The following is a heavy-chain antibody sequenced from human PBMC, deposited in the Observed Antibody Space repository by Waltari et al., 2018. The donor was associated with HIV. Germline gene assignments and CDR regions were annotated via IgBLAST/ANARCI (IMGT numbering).Heavy chain of an antibody. J-gene: IGHJ4*02. CDR3: AREGNLLATADH. CDR2: IYYTGST. Sequence: QLQLQESGPGLVKPSETLSLTCSVSGGSISSSDHWWGWIRQPPGKGLEWIGIIYYTGSTYYNPSLKSRVTISVDTSKNQFSLKLSSVSAADTALYYCAREGNLLATADHWGQGTLVTVSS. V-gene: IGHV4-39*02. CDR1: GGSISSSDHW. D-gene: IGHD1-1*01.